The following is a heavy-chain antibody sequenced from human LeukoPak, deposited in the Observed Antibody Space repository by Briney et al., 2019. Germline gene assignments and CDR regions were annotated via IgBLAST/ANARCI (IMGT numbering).Heavy chain of an antibody. CDR3: AKDGVISVMGRRYFDY. V-gene: IGHV3-23*01. CDR1: GFTFSNYA. CDR2: ISGSGGST. Sequence: GGSLRLSCAASGFTFSNYAMSWVRQAPGKGLEWVSAISGSGGSTYYADSVKGRFTISRDNSKNTLYLQMSSLRAEDTALYYCAKDGVISVMGRRYFDYWGQGTLVTVSS. J-gene: IGHJ4*02. D-gene: IGHD2-21*01.